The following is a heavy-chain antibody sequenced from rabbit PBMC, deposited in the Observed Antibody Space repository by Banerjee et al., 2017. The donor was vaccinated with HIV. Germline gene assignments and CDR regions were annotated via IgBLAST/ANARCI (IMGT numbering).Heavy chain of an antibody. D-gene: IGHD8-1*01. CDR3: ARDASASNYWGYFGMDL. Sequence: QQQLEESGGGLVKPEGSLTLTCTASGFSFSTNYWISWVRQAPGKGLEWIACVYAGSTVPTYYASWAKGRFTISKTSSTTVTLQMTSLTAADTATYFCARDASASNYWGYFGMDLWGPGTLVTVS. J-gene: IGHJ6*01. CDR1: GFSFSTNYW. CDR2: VYAGSTVPT. V-gene: IGHV1S45*01.